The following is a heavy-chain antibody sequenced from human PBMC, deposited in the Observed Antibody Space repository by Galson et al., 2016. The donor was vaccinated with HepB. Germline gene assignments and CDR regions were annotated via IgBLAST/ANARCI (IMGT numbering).Heavy chain of an antibody. CDR3: VRSTALEPGNPHELHVVNFYHYGMDG. J-gene: IGHJ6*02. Sequence: SVKVSCKASGGTFRSCAISWVRQAPGQGLEWMGGIIPMFGTVSYAQKFQGRLTITADKSTNVADMELSSLRPEDTAVYYCVRSTALEPGNPHELHVVNFYHYGMDGWGQGTTVTVS. CDR2: IIPMFGTV. CDR1: GGTFRSCA. V-gene: IGHV1-69*06. D-gene: IGHD4-23*01.